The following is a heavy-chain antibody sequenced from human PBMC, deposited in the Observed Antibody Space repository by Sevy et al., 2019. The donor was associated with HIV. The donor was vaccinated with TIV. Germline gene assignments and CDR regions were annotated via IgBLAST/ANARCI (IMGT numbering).Heavy chain of an antibody. V-gene: IGHV3-48*03. CDR1: GFTFSSYD. CDR2: ISSSGSSI. Sequence: GGSLRLSCTASGFTFSSYDMNWVRQAPGKGLEWVSTISSSGSSIYYAVSVKGRFTISRDNAKNSLNLQMNSLRAEDTAVYYCTGNGGAFDNGFDPWGQGTLVTVSS. CDR3: TGNGGAFDNGFDP. J-gene: IGHJ5*02. D-gene: IGHD2-8*01.